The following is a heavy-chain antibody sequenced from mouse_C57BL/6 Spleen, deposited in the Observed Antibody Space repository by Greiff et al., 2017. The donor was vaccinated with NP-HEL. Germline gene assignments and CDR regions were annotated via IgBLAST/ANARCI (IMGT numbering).Heavy chain of an antibody. CDR1: GFTFNTYA. V-gene: IGHV10-3*01. D-gene: IGHD1-1*01. J-gene: IGHJ1*03. CDR2: IRSKSSNYAT. CDR3: VREYYGSSWYCYFDV. Sequence: EVQGVESGGGLVQPKGSLKLSCAASGFTFNTYAMHWVRQAPGKGLEWVARIRSKSSNYATYYADSVKDRFTISRDDSQSMLYLQMNNLKTEDTAMYYCVREYYGSSWYCYFDVWGTGTTVTVSS.